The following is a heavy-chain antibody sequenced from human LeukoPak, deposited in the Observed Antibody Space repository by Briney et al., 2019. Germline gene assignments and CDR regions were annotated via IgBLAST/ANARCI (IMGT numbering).Heavy chain of an antibody. CDR3: ARDICGYNYGCFDS. D-gene: IGHD5-18*01. J-gene: IGHJ4*02. Sequence: SQTLSLTCAVSGDSIGRGSYYWGWIRQPAGKAPEWIGRIFNTGSTSYNPSLKSRVTISVDTSENQFSLNLRSVTAADTAVYYCARDICGYNYGCFDSWGQGTLVTVSS. CDR2: IFNTGST. V-gene: IGHV4-61*02. CDR1: GDSIGRGSYY.